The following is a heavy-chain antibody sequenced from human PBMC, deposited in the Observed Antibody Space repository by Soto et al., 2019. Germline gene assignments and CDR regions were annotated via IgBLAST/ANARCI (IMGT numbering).Heavy chain of an antibody. CDR2: IIPIFGTA. V-gene: IGHV1-69*13. D-gene: IGHD2-21*02. Sequence: SVKVSCKASGGTFSSYAISWVRQAPGQGLEWMGGIIPIFGTANYAQKFQGRVTITADESTSTAYMELSSLRSEDTAVYYCARDSCGGDCYPGSYYYFGMDVWGQGTTVTVSS. CDR3: ARDSCGGDCYPGSYYYFGMDV. CDR1: GGTFSSYA. J-gene: IGHJ6*02.